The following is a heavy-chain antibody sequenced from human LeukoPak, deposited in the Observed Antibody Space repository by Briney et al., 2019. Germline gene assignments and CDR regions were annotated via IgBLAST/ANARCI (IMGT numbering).Heavy chain of an antibody. CDR2: IYYSGST. J-gene: IGHJ5*01. V-gene: IGHV4-59*01. Sequence: PLGNPSLTSIVSGGSTCSDNWCWIRQPLGKGRERSGYIYYSGSTTHNPSLKSTVTISVDTSKNQFTLKRSSVTAADTAVDYWARDSQEYSSSSSDPSSHGSPNRWFDRWGQGTLVTVSS. CDR3: ARDSQEYSSSSSDPSSHGSPNRWFDR. CDR1: GGSTCSDN. D-gene: IGHD6-6*01.